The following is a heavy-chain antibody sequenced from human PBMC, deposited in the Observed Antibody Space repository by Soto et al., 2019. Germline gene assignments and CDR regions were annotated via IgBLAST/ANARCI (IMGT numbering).Heavy chain of an antibody. J-gene: IGHJ4*02. D-gene: IGHD3-3*01. CDR3: AKERGYDFWSGPFDY. Sequence: GWSLRLSCASSVFTFGEYAMHWVRQAPGKGLEWVSGISWNSGSIDYADSVKGRFTISRDNAKNSLYLQMNSLRADDTAFYYCAKERGYDFWSGPFDYWGQGTLVTVSS. V-gene: IGHV3-9*01. CDR2: ISWNSGSI. CDR1: VFTFGEYA.